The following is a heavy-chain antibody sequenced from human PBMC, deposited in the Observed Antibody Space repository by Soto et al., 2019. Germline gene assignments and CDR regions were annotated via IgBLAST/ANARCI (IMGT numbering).Heavy chain of an antibody. J-gene: IGHJ5*02. CDR1: GGSISSGGYY. CDR3: ARGEDGSGSYYNPVSAFDP. CDR2: IYYSGST. Sequence: SATLSLTCTVSGGSISSGGYYWSRIRQHPGKGLEWIGYIYYSGSTYYNPSLKSRVTISVDTSKNQFSLKLSSVTAADTAVYYCARGEDGSGSYYNPVSAFDPWGQGTLVTVSS. V-gene: IGHV4-31*03. D-gene: IGHD3-10*01.